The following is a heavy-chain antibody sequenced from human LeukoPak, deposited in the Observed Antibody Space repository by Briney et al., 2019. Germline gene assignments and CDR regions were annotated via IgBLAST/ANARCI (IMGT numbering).Heavy chain of an antibody. Sequence: GGSLRLSCAASGFTFSNAWMSWVRQAPGKGLEWVGRIKSETDGGTTDYAAPVKGRFTISRDDSKNTLYLQMNSLKTEDTAVYYCTSRTHTYYYDSSGYLPYWGQGTLVTVSS. CDR3: TSRTHTYYYDSSGYLPY. V-gene: IGHV3-15*01. D-gene: IGHD3-22*01. J-gene: IGHJ4*02. CDR1: GFTFSNAW. CDR2: IKSETDGGTT.